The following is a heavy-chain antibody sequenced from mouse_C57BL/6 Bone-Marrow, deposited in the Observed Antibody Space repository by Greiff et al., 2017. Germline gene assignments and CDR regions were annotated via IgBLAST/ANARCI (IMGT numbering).Heavy chain of an antibody. J-gene: IGHJ2*01. V-gene: IGHV14-4*01. CDR3: SSFDGNYFDF. Sequence: EVQLQQSGAELVRPGASVKLSCTASGFNIKDDYIHWVKQRPEQGLEWIGWIDPEIGDTVYASKFQGKATITSDTSSTTAYLQLSSLTSEDTAVYYCSSFDGNYFDFWGQGTPLTVAA. CDR2: IDPEIGDT. D-gene: IGHD2-3*01. CDR1: GFNIKDDY.